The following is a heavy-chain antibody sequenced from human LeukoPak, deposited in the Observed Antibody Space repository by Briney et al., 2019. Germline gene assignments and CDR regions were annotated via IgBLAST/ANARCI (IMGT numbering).Heavy chain of an antibody. CDR1: GYSFTSNW. V-gene: IGHV5-51*01. Sequence: GESLKISCKVSGYSFTSNWIGWVRQLPGKGLEWMGIIFPADSDTRYSPSFQGQVSISADKSISTAYLQWSSLKASDTAIYYCARQGPSDYWGQGTLVTVSS. CDR2: IFPADSDT. CDR3: ARQGPSDY. J-gene: IGHJ4*02.